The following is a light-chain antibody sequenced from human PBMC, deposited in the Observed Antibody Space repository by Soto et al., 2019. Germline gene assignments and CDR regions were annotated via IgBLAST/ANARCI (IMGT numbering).Light chain of an antibody. Sequence: QSVLTQPPSASATPGQGVTISCSGGSSNIGVNTVNWYQHLPGTAPKLLIHTNNRRPSGVPDRFSGSKSGTSASLAISGLQSEDEADYYCASWDDRLSAYVFGTGTKVTVL. CDR1: SSNIGVNT. V-gene: IGLV1-44*01. J-gene: IGLJ1*01. CDR3: ASWDDRLSAYV. CDR2: TNN.